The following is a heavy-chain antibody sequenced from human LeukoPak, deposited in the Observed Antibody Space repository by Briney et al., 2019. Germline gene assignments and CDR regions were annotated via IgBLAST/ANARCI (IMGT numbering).Heavy chain of an antibody. CDR2: ISSSSYI. D-gene: IGHD6-13*01. V-gene: IGHV3-21*01. CDR3: ATHPRYSSSWYRVSYFDY. J-gene: IGHJ4*02. Sequence: GGSLRLSCAACGFTFSSYSMNWVRQAPGKGMEWVSSISSSSYIYYADSVKGRFTISRDNAKNSLYLQMNSLRAEDTAVYYCATHPRYSSSWYRVSYFDYWGQGTLVTVSS. CDR1: GFTFSSYS.